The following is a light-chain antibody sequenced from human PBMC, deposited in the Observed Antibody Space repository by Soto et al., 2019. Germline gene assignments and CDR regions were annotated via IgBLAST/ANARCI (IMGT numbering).Light chain of an antibody. J-gene: IGKJ2*01. V-gene: IGKV3-15*01. Sequence: EIVMTQSPATLSVSPGERATVSCRASQSVSSNLAWYQQKPGQAPRLLIYGASTRATCISARFSGSGSGTEFTLTIGSLQSEDFAVYYCQQYNNWPRTFGQGTKLEIK. CDR2: GAS. CDR3: QQYNNWPRT. CDR1: QSVSSN.